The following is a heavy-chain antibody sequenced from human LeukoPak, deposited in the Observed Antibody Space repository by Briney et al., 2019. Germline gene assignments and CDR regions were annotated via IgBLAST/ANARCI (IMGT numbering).Heavy chain of an antibody. CDR1: GFTFSGYV. D-gene: IGHD3-10*01. J-gene: IGHJ4*02. V-gene: IGHV3-23*01. CDR2: FSGRSNIT. Sequence: RGSLRLSCEASGFTFSGYVISWVRQAPGKGLEWVSVFSGRSNITYYADSVKGRFTISRDNSKNTLYLQMHSLRAEDTALYYCTSGNYSDYFDYWGQGVLVTVSS. CDR3: TSGNYSDYFDY.